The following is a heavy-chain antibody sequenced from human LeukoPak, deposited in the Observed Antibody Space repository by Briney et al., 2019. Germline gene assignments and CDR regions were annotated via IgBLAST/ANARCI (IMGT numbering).Heavy chain of an antibody. D-gene: IGHD6-6*01. Sequence: SETLSLTCTVSGGSISSSSAYWSWIRQPPGKGLEWIGYIYYSGSTNYNPSLKSRVTISVDTSKNQFSLKLSSVTAADTAVYYCARVDPDSSSTLEVFDYWGQGTLVTVSS. CDR3: ARVDPDSSSTLEVFDY. CDR1: GGSISSSSAY. CDR2: IYYSGST. J-gene: IGHJ4*02. V-gene: IGHV4-61*01.